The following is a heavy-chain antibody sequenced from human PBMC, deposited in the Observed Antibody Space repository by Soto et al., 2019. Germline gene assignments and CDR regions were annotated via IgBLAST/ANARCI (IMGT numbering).Heavy chain of an antibody. CDR2: ISGSGGST. CDR1: GFTFSNYA. D-gene: IGHD3-22*01. CDR3: AKDAYYYDSSGYYYY. J-gene: IGHJ4*02. Sequence: LRLSCAASGFTFSNYAMNWVRQAPGKGLEWVSAISGSGGSTYYADSVKGRFTISKDNSKNTLYLQMNSLRAEDTAVYYCAKDAYYYDSSGYYYYWGQGTLVTVSS. V-gene: IGHV3-23*01.